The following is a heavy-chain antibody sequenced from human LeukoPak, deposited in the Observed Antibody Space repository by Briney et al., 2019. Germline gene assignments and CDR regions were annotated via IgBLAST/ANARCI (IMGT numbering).Heavy chain of an antibody. V-gene: IGHV4-39*02. Sequence: SETLSLTCTVSGSSVSTINSYWGWIRQPPGKGLEWIGNVYYSGRANYSPSLKSRVTMSVDTSKNRFSLKMTSVTAADTAVYFCARLRKERYFDYFFEYWGQGTLVTVSS. CDR2: VYYSGRA. J-gene: IGHJ4*02. D-gene: IGHD3-9*01. CDR1: GSSVSTINSY. CDR3: ARLRKERYFDYFFEY.